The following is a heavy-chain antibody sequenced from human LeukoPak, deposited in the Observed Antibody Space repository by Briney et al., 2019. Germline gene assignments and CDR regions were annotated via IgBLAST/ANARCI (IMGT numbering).Heavy chain of an antibody. J-gene: IGHJ3*02. V-gene: IGHV5-51*01. Sequence: RGESLKISCKGSGYSFTSYWIGWVRQMPGKGLEWMGIIYPGDSDSRYSPSFQGQVTISADKSISTAYLQWSSLKASDTAMYYCARTMTYHYDSSGYYYHGAFDIWGQGTMVTVST. CDR2: IYPGDSDS. CDR3: ARTMTYHYDSSGYYYHGAFDI. CDR1: GYSFTSYW. D-gene: IGHD3-22*01.